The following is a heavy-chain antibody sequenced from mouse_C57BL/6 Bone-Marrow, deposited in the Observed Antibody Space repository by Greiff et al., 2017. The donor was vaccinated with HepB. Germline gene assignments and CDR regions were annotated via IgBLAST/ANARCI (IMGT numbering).Heavy chain of an antibody. CDR1: GYTFTSYG. J-gene: IGHJ3*01. CDR3: AREGYGSRGAY. Sequence: VQLQQSGAELARPGASVKLSCKASGYTFTSYGISWVKQRTGQGLEWIGEIYPRSGNTYYNEKFKGKATLTADKSSSTAYMELRSLTSEDSAVYFCAREGYGSRGAYWGQGTLVTVSA. D-gene: IGHD1-1*01. V-gene: IGHV1-81*01. CDR2: IYPRSGNT.